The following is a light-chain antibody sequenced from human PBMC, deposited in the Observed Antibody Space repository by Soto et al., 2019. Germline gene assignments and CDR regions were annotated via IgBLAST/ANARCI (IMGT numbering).Light chain of an antibody. V-gene: IGKV1-39*01. CDR1: QSIRSY. Sequence: DLEMTQSPSSLSASVGDTVTITCQARQSIRSYLNWYQLKPGKAPKVLIYDASSLQSGVPSRFSGSGSGPDLTLIVSSLQPEHVATCDCHTGYSTSLTFGGWSKGEIK. J-gene: IGKJ4*01. CDR2: DAS. CDR3: HTGYSTSLT.